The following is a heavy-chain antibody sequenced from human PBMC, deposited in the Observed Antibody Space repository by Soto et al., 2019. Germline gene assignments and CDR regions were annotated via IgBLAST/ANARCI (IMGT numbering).Heavy chain of an antibody. CDR1: GGSISSDY. D-gene: IGHD5-12*01. V-gene: IGHV4-59*01. CDR3: AGDSVGSGYD. J-gene: IGHJ4*02. CDR2: IYYSGNT. Sequence: QVQLQESGPGLVKPSETLSLTCTVSGGSISSDYWSWIRQPPGKRLEWIGYIYYSGNTNYNPSLPSRVTISVGRSKNQFSLELRSVTAADTAVYYCAGDSVGSGYDWGQGTLVTVSS.